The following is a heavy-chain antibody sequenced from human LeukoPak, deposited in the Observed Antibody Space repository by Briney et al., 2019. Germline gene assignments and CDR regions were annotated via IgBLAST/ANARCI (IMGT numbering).Heavy chain of an antibody. CDR3: ARERVPGAYFDY. CDR2: INPNSGGT. Sequence: ASVKVSCKASGYTFTGYYMHWVRQAPGQGLEWMGWINPNSGGTNYAQKFQGRVTITADKSTSTAYMELSSLRSEDTAVYYCARERVPGAYFDYWGQGTLVTVSS. D-gene: IGHD3-10*01. J-gene: IGHJ4*02. CDR1: GYTFTGYY. V-gene: IGHV1-2*02.